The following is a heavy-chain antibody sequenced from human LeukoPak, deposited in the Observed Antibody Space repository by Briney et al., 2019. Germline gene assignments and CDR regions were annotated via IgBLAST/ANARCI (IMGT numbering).Heavy chain of an antibody. Sequence: GGSLRLSCAASGFTFEEYGMSWVRQAPGKGLAWVAGINWNGDSTGYADSVKGRFTISRDNAKNSLYLQMNTLRAEDTAVYYCARDLVWFGEPKGYYNYMDVWGKGTTVTVSS. CDR2: INWNGDST. D-gene: IGHD3-10*01. CDR3: ARDLVWFGEPKGYYNYMDV. CDR1: GFTFEEYG. V-gene: IGHV3-20*04. J-gene: IGHJ6*03.